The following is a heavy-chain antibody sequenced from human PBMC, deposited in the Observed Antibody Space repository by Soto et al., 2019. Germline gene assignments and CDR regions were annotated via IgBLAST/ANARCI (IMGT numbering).Heavy chain of an antibody. Sequence: ASVKVSCKASGYTFTSYAMHWVRQAPGQRLEWMGWINAGNGNTKYSQKFQGRVTITRDTSASTAYMELSSLRSEDTAVYYCARVEGLRYFDWLSAPVYGMDVWGQGTTVTVSS. D-gene: IGHD3-9*01. CDR2: INAGNGNT. CDR1: GYTFTSYA. CDR3: ARVEGLRYFDWLSAPVYGMDV. V-gene: IGHV1-3*01. J-gene: IGHJ6*02.